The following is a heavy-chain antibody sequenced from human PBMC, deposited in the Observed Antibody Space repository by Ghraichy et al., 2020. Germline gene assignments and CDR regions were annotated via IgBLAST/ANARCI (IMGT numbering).Heavy chain of an antibody. V-gene: IGHV3-23*01. J-gene: IGHJ4*02. CDR2: INGRGSHT. Sequence: GGSLRLSCAASGFTFDSVDMNWFRQAPGRGLEWVSNINGRGSHTYYADSVKGRFTISRDNSQNTLFLQMHGLRVEDTAVYYCAKDPNWENGYWGQGTLVTVSS. CDR1: GFTFDSVD. D-gene: IGHD1-26*01. CDR3: AKDPNWENGY.